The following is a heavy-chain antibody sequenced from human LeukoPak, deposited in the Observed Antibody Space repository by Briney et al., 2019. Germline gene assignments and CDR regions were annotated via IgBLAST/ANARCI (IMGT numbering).Heavy chain of an antibody. CDR2: IYYSGST. CDR3: ARDGGYDSSGYHYYYMDV. D-gene: IGHD3-22*01. V-gene: IGHV4-59*11. J-gene: IGHJ6*03. CDR1: GGSISSHY. Sequence: SETLSLTCTVSGGSISSHYWSWIRQPPGKGLEWIGYIYYSGSTNYNPSLKSRVTISVDTSKNQFSLKLSSVTAADTAVYYCARDGGYDSSGYHYYYMDVWGKGTTVTVSS.